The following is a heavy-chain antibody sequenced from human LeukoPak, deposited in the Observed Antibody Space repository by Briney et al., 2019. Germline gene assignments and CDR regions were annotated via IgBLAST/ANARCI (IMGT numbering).Heavy chain of an antibody. D-gene: IGHD3-9*01. Sequence: GASVKVSCKASGYTFTGYYMHWVRQAPGQGLEWMGWINPNSGGTNYAQKFQGWVTMTRDTSISTAYMELSRLRSDDTAVYYCARGGPVLRYFDWSNGMDVWGQGTTVTVSS. CDR3: ARGGPVLRYFDWSNGMDV. V-gene: IGHV1-2*04. CDR1: GYTFTGYY. CDR2: INPNSGGT. J-gene: IGHJ6*02.